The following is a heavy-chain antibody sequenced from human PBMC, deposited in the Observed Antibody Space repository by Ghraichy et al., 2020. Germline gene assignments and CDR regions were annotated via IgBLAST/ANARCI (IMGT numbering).Heavy chain of an antibody. CDR1: GFTFDDYA. J-gene: IGHJ4*02. Sequence: GGSLRLSCAASGFTFDDYAMHWVRQAPGKGLEWVSGISWNSGSIGYADSVKGRFTISRDNAKNSLYLQMNSLRAEDTALYYCAKDINRYCSGGSCNCCFDYWGQGTLVTVSS. V-gene: IGHV3-9*01. CDR2: ISWNSGSI. D-gene: IGHD2-15*01. CDR3: AKDINRYCSGGSCNCCFDY.